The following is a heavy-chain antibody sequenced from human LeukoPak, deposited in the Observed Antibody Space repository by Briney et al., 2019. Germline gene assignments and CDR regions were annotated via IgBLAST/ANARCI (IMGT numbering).Heavy chain of an antibody. D-gene: IGHD3-10*01. J-gene: IGHJ4*02. CDR1: GFTFSSYS. V-gene: IGHV3-21*01. CDR2: ISSSSSYI. Sequence: PGGPLRLSCAASGFTFSSYSMNWVRQAPGKWLEWLSSISSSSSYIYYADSVKGRFTISRDNAKNSLYLQMNSLRAEDTAVYYCARDRGVPNFDYWGQGTLVTVSS. CDR3: ARDRGVPNFDY.